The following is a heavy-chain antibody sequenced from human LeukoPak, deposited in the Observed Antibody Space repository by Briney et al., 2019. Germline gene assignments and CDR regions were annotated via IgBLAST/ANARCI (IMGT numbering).Heavy chain of an antibody. V-gene: IGHV4-39*01. CDR1: GGSISSSSYY. D-gene: IGHD6-13*01. CDR2: IYYSGST. Sequence: SETLSLTCTVSGGSISSSSYYWGWIRQPPGKGLEWIGSIYYSGSTYYNPSLKSRVTISVDTSKNQFSLKLSSVTAADTAVYYCAGSLAAVRPDYWGQGTLVTVSS. CDR3: AGSLAAVRPDY. J-gene: IGHJ4*02.